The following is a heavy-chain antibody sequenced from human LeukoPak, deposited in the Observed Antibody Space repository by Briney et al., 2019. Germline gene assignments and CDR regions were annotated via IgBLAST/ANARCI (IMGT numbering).Heavy chain of an antibody. CDR2: IRYDGSNK. J-gene: IGHJ2*01. Sequence: GGSLRLSCTGSGLTFGDYGMSWFRQAPGKGLEWVAFIRYDGSNKYYVDSVKGRFTISRDNSKNTLYLQMNSLRAEDTAVYYCAKPSLYYYDTSGYYRYWYFDLWGRGTLVTVSS. CDR1: GLTFGDYG. D-gene: IGHD3-22*01. CDR3: AKPSLYYYDTSGYYRYWYFDL. V-gene: IGHV3-30*02.